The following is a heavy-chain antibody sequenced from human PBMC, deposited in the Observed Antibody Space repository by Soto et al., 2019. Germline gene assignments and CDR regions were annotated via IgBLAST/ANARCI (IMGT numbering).Heavy chain of an antibody. J-gene: IGHJ6*02. Sequence: GASLKSSCKGRGYSFTSYWISWVRQKHGKGLEWMGRIDPSDSYTNYSPSFQGHVTISADKSISTAYLQWSSLKASDTAMYYCASRNYYDSSGYYYYYYGMDVWGQGTTVTVSS. CDR3: ASRNYYDSSGYYYYYYGMDV. D-gene: IGHD3-22*01. CDR2: IDPSDSYT. V-gene: IGHV5-10-1*01. CDR1: GYSFTSYW.